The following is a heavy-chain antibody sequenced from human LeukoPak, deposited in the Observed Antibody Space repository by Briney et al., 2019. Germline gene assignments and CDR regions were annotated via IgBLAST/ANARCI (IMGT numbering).Heavy chain of an antibody. D-gene: IGHD3-10*01. CDR3: AKMMGVLLWFRDTSGPDY. V-gene: IGHV3-23*01. Sequence: GGSLRLSCAASGFTFSSYAMSWVRQAPGKGLEWVSAISGIGGSTYYADSAKGRFPISRDNSKSTLYLQMNSLRAEDTAVYYCAKMMGVLLWFRDTSGPDYWGEGTLVTVSS. CDR2: ISGIGGST. CDR1: GFTFSSYA. J-gene: IGHJ4*02.